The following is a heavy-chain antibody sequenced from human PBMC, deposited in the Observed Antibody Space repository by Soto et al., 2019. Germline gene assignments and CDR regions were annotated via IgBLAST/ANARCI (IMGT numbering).Heavy chain of an antibody. Sequence: ASVKVSCKASGGTFNNYPITWVRQAPGEGLEWMGGSIPIFGTANYAQKFQGRVAISVDESTSTAYMELSSLRSEDTAVYYCARGRGYSGDDHYYYFDMDVWGQGTTVTVSS. CDR2: SIPIFGTA. D-gene: IGHD5-12*01. CDR3: ARGRGYSGDDHYYYFDMDV. J-gene: IGHJ6*02. CDR1: GGTFNNYP. V-gene: IGHV1-69*13.